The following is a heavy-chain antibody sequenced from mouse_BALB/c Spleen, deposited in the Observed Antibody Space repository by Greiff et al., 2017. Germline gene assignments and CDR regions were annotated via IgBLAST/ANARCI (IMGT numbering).Heavy chain of an antibody. CDR2: IYPGSGNT. V-gene: IGHV1-77*01. Sequence: QVQLQQSGAELARPGASVKLSCKASGYTFTDYYINWVKQRTGQGLEWIGEIYPGSGNTYYNEKFKGKATLTADKSSSTAYMQLSSLTSEDSAVYFCARGGYGSSYWYFDVWGAGTTVTVSS. D-gene: IGHD1-1*01. J-gene: IGHJ1*01. CDR1: GYTFTDYY. CDR3: ARGGYGSSYWYFDV.